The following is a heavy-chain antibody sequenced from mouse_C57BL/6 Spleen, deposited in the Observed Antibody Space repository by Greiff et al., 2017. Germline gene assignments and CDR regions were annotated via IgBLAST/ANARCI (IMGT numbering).Heavy chain of an antibody. J-gene: IGHJ3*01. CDR3: ARSWDGFAY. V-gene: IGHV1-50*01. D-gene: IGHD4-1*01. CDR2: IDPSDSYT. CDR1: GYTFTSYW. Sequence: QSCKASGYTFTSYWMQWVKQRPGLGLEWIGEIDPSDSYTNYNHTFKGKATVTVDTSSSTAYVQLSILTSEDSAVYYCARSWDGFAYWGQGTLVTVSA.